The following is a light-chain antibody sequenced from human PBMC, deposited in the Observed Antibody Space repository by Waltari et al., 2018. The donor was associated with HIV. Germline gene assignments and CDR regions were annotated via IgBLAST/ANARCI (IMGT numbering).Light chain of an antibody. Sequence: EIVMTQSPATLSVSPGERATLSCRASQRVSSDLAWYQQKPGQDPRLLIDGASTSATGIPARFSGSGSGTEFTLTISSLQSEDFAVYYCQQYNNWPPWTFGQGTKVEIK. CDR3: QQYNNWPPWT. CDR2: GAS. J-gene: IGKJ1*01. CDR1: QRVSSD. V-gene: IGKV3-15*01.